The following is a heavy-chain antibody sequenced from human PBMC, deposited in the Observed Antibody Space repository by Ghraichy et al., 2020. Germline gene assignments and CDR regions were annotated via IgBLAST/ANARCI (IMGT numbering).Heavy chain of an antibody. CDR2: IKSKTDGGTT. J-gene: IGHJ3*02. D-gene: IGHD2-21*02. CDR1: GFTFSNAW. CDR3: TTGIVVVTAIPGVEAFDI. Sequence: GESLNISCAASGFTFSNAWMSWVRQAPGKGLEWVGRIKSKTDGGTTDYAAPVKGRFTISRDDSKNTLYLQMNSLKTEDTAVYYCTTGIVVVTAIPGVEAFDIWGQGTMVTVSS. V-gene: IGHV3-15*01.